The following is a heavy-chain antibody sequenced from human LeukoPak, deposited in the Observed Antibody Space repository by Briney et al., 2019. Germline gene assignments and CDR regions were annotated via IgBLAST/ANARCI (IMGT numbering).Heavy chain of an antibody. Sequence: ASVKVSCKASGYTFTSYDINWVRQATGQGLEWMGWMNPNSGNTGYAQKFQGRVTITRNTSISTAYMELSSLRSEDTAVYYCARSQQLVQYWFDPWGQGTLVTVSS. V-gene: IGHV1-8*01. J-gene: IGHJ5*02. CDR1: GYTFTSYD. CDR3: ARSQQLVQYWFDP. D-gene: IGHD6-13*01. CDR2: MNPNSGNT.